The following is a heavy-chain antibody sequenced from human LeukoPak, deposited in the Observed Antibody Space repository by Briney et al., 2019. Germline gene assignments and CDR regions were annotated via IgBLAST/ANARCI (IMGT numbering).Heavy chain of an antibody. J-gene: IGHJ4*02. CDR2: INSDGSST. D-gene: IGHD2-15*01. Sequence: GGSLRLSCAASGFTFSSYWMHWVRQALGKGLVWVSRINSDGSSTSYADSVKGRFTISRDNAKNSLYLQMNSLRAEDTAVYYCARALVVVAATPAEWGQGTLVTVSS. V-gene: IGHV3-74*01. CDR1: GFTFSSYW. CDR3: ARALVVVAATPAE.